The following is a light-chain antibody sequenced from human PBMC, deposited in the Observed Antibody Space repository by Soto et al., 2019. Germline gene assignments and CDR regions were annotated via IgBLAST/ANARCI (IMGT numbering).Light chain of an antibody. Sequence: DIQMTQSPLSLSASVGDRVTITCRASQSIVNYLNWYQQKPGKAPKLLIHTASSLQSGVPSRFSGSGSGTDFTLTISSMQPEDYATYYCQQRLSTLPITFGPGTKVDIK. J-gene: IGKJ3*01. V-gene: IGKV1-39*01. CDR3: QQRLSTLPIT. CDR2: TAS. CDR1: QSIVNY.